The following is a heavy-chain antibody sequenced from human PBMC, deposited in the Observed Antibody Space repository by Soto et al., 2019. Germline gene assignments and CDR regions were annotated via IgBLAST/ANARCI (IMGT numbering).Heavy chain of an antibody. J-gene: IGHJ4*02. CDR1: GFFFDPDW. CDR3: SADDSARGFGEFDY. D-gene: IGHD3-10*01. CDR2: IKSKTSGETA. V-gene: IGHV3-15*01. Sequence: EVQLVESGGGFVKPGGSLRLSCAASGFFFDPDWMSWVRLAPGKGLEWVARIKSKTSGETAEYGAPVRGSVTISRDDSTKTVYLEMNSLKSEDTAVYYCSADDSARGFGEFDYWGRGVLVTVSS.